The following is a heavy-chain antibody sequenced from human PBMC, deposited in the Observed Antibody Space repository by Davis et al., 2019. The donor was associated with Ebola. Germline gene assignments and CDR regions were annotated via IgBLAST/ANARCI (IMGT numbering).Heavy chain of an antibody. Sequence: SLNISCAAPCFTFSHYGMPSVRHPPGQRLERVAAILFAGTSKYYAASVKGRFTISRDSSTNTLYLQMNSLRTEDTAMYYCAMPGVAYCGGDCYFDYWGQGTLVTVSS. CDR2: ILFAGTSK. CDR1: CFTFSHYG. CDR3: AMPGVAYCGGDCYFDY. D-gene: IGHD2-21*02. J-gene: IGHJ4*02. V-gene: IGHV3-30*03.